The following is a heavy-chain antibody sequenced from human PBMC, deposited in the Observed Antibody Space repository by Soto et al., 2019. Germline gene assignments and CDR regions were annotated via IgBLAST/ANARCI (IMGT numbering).Heavy chain of an antibody. CDR3: AKGVLLRGADD. V-gene: IGHV3-23*01. CDR1: GFTFSTYA. D-gene: IGHD3-16*01. CDR2: ISGSGGRT. Sequence: EVQLLESGGDLVQPGGSLRLSCAASGFTFSTYAMSWVRQAPGKGLECVSAISGSGGRTYYADSGKGRFPISRDNSKNTRYLQMTSLRADDTAVYYCAKGVLLRGADDWGQGELGTLSS. J-gene: IGHJ4*02.